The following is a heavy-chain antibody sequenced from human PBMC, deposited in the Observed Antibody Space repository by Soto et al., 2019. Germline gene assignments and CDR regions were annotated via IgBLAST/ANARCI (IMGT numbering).Heavy chain of an antibody. V-gene: IGHV3-23*01. CDR1: GFTFSDYA. J-gene: IGHJ5*02. CDR2: IGTRDDI. D-gene: IGHD2-8*01. CDR3: AKDLGNEWFHYNWFDP. Sequence: ELQLLESGGGLVQPGGSLRLSCAASGFTFSDYAMSWVRQAPGKGLEWVSAIGTRDDIFYADSVKGRFTISRDDSKNTLYLQMNSLRAEDTALYYCAKDLGNEWFHYNWFDPWGQGTLVTVSS.